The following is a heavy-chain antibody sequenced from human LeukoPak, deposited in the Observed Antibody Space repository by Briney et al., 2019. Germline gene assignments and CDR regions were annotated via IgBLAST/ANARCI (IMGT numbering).Heavy chain of an antibody. Sequence: GTSLRLPCAVSGFTFSRYAMHWVRQAPGKGLEWVAVISYDGSKKADSVKGRFTISRDNSKNTLYLQMTSLRAEDTAVYYCARDSFDYWGQGTLVTVSS. CDR1: GFTFSRYA. CDR2: ISYDGSKK. V-gene: IGHV3-30-3*01. CDR3: ARDSFDY. J-gene: IGHJ4*02.